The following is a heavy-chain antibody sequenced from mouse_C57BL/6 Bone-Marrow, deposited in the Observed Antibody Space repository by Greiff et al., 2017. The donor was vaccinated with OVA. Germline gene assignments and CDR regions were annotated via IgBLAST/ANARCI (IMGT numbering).Heavy chain of an antibody. J-gene: IGHJ2*01. V-gene: IGHV5-6*01. CDR3: ARRGGNYGFDY. CDR2: ISSGGSYT. D-gene: IGHD2-1*01. Sequence: VQLKESGGDLVKPGGSLKLSCAASGFTFSSYGMSWVRQTPDKRLEWVATISSGGSYTSYPDSVKGRFTISRDNAKNTLYLQMSSLKSEDTAMYDCARRGGNYGFDYWGQGTTLTVSS. CDR1: GFTFSSYG.